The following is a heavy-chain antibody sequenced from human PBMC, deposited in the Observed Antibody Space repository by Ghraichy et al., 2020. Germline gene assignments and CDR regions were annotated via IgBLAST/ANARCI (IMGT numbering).Heavy chain of an antibody. CDR1: GFTFSSYA. V-gene: IGHV3-23*01. Sequence: LSLTCAASGFTFSSYAMSWVRQAPGKGLEWVSAISGSGGSTYYADSVKGRFTISRDNSKNTLYLQMNSLRAEDTAVYYCAKDRVPVVPAAIDIFDAFDIWGQGTMVTVSS. D-gene: IGHD2-2*01. CDR3: AKDRVPVVPAAIDIFDAFDI. J-gene: IGHJ3*02. CDR2: ISGSGGST.